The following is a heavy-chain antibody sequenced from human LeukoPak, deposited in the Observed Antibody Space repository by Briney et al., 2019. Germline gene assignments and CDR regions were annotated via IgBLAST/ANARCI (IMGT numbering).Heavy chain of an antibody. CDR2: VYYSGST. D-gene: IGHD3-16*01. V-gene: IGHV4-59*08. Sequence: PSETLSLTCTVSGGSISSYYWSWIRQPPGKGLEWIGYVYYSGSTNYNPSLKSRVTISVGTSKNQFSLNLRSVTAADTAVYYCARASLGDSGDYYPFFDYWGQGTLGTVSS. J-gene: IGHJ4*02. CDR3: ARASLGDSGDYYPFFDY. CDR1: GGSISSYY.